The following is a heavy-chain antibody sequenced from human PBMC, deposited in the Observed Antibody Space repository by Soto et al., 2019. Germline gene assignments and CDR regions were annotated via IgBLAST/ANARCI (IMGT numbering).Heavy chain of an antibody. V-gene: IGHV3-13*05. CDR2: IGAADDP. J-gene: IGHJ6*01. D-gene: IGHD2-2*01. CDR1: GFTFSTYD. CDR3: VSAFPGQLPRRAGYYYVKEV. Sequence: GGSLRLSCAASGFTFSTYDMHWVRQATGKGLEWVSAIGAADDPYYSGSVKGRFTISRENAKGSLSLQMNSLRVGDTAVYYCVSAFPGQLPRRAGYYYVKEVSRREPTVTV.